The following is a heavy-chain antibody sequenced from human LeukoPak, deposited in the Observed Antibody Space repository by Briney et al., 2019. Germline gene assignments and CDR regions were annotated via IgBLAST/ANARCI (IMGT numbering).Heavy chain of an antibody. D-gene: IGHD2-15*01. J-gene: IGHJ6*02. CDR1: GYTFTSYG. Sequence: ASVKVSCKASGYTFTSYGISWVRQAPGQGLEWMGWISAYNGDTNSAQKLQGRVTLTTDTSTSTAYMELRSLRSDDTALYYCARGGRALHYGMDVWGQGTTVTVSS. V-gene: IGHV1-18*01. CDR2: ISAYNGDT. CDR3: ARGGRALHYGMDV.